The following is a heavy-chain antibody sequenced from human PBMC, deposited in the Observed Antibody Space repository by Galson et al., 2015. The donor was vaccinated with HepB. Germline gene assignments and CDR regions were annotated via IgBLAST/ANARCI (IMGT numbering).Heavy chain of an antibody. V-gene: IGHV3-23*01. D-gene: IGHD6-19*01. CDR2: ITPSGDNT. CDR1: GFPFSYYA. Sequence: SLRLSCAASGFPFSYYAMTWVRQAPGKGLVWVSAITPSGDNTYSADSLKGRFTISRDNSKNTVFLQMNSLRADDTAIYFCAKVFPEKTDGWYRQALYYFDSWGHGTQVTVSS. CDR3: AKVFPEKTDGWYRQALYYFDS. J-gene: IGHJ4*01.